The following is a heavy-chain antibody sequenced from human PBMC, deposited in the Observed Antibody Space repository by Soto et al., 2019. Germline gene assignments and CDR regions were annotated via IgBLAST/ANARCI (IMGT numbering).Heavy chain of an antibody. CDR2: ISGSSSYI. V-gene: IGHV3-21*01. CDR3: GRARVVVVGAASRPLDY. CDR1: GFTFGSHS. D-gene: IGHD2-15*01. J-gene: IGHJ4*02. Sequence: EVQLVESGGGLVKPGGSLRLSCAASGFTFGSHSMYWVRQAPGKGLEWVSSISGSSSYIYYADSVKGRFTISRDNAKNSLYLHMNSLTAEDTALYYCGRARVVVVGAASRPLDYWGQGTLVTVSS.